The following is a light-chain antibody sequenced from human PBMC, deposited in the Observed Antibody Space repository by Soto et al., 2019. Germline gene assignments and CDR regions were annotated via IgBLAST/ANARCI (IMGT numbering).Light chain of an antibody. J-gene: IGKJ1*01. CDR1: QSVSSN. Sequence: EIVMTQSPATLSVSPGERATLSCRASQSVSSNLAWYQQKPGQAPRLLIYGASTRATGIPARFSGSRSGTELPLTISSLQSEDFAVCYCQQYNNWPRTFGQGTKVEIK. CDR3: QQYNNWPRT. V-gene: IGKV3-15*01. CDR2: GAS.